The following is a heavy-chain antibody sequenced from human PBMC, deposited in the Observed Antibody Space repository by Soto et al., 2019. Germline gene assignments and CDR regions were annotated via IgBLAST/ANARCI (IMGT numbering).Heavy chain of an antibody. CDR2: IYYSGST. Sequence: QVQLQESGPGLVKPSQTLSLTCTVSGGSISSGGYYWSWIRQHPGKGLEWIGYIYYSGSTYYNPSLKSRVTISVDTSKNQFSLKLSSVTAADTAVYYCARGKRGYCSGGSCSSFDYWGQGTLVTVSS. V-gene: IGHV4-31*03. J-gene: IGHJ4*02. D-gene: IGHD2-15*01. CDR1: GGSISSGGYY. CDR3: ARGKRGYCSGGSCSSFDY.